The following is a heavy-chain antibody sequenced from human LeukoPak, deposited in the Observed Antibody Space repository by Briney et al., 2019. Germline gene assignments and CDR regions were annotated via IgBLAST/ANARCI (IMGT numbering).Heavy chain of an antibody. CDR3: AREKSSDFWSGYEGLLHAFDY. Sequence: PGGSLRLSCAASGFTFSSYAMSWVRQAPGKGLEWVSVISGSGGSTYYADSVKGRFTISRDNAKNSLYLQMNSLRAEDTAVYYCAREKSSDFWSGYEGLLHAFDYWGQGTLVTVSS. J-gene: IGHJ4*02. V-gene: IGHV3-23*01. D-gene: IGHD3-3*01. CDR2: ISGSGGST. CDR1: GFTFSSYA.